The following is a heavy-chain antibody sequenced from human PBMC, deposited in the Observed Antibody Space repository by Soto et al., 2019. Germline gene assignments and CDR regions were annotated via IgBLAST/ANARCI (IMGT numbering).Heavy chain of an antibody. CDR2: ISYDGNRK. CDR3: ARDQTTVWGGYYYYGMDV. J-gene: IGHJ6*02. V-gene: IGHV3-30*04. CDR1: GFTFSSYA. Sequence: QVQLVESGGGVVQPGRSLRLSCAASGFTFSSYAIHWVRQAPGKGLEWVALISYDGNRKYYADSVKGRFTISRDNSKNTLFLQMNSLRPDDTAVYYCARDQTTVWGGYYYYGMDVWGQGTTVTVSS. D-gene: IGHD4-17*01.